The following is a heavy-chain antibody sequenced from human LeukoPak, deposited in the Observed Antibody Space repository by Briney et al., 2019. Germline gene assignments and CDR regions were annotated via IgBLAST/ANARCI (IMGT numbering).Heavy chain of an antibody. CDR1: GFTFSTYW. V-gene: IGHV3-74*01. J-gene: IGHJ4*02. CDR3: ARDSSGWGFDY. Sequence: GGSLRLSCAASGFTFSTYWMHWVRQAPGKGLVWVSGIRSDGSSTIYADSVKGRFTISRDNATNTLYLQVNSLRAEDTAVYYCARDSSGWGFDYWGQGSLVTVSS. CDR2: IRSDGSST. D-gene: IGHD6-25*01.